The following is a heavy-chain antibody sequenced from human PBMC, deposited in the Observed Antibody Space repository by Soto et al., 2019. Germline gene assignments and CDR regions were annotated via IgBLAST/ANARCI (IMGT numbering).Heavy chain of an antibody. D-gene: IGHD3-3*01. Sequence: QVQLVQSGAEVKKPGASVKVSCKASGYTFTSYDINWVRQATGQGLEWMGWMNPNSGNTGYAQKFQGRVTMTRNTSISTAYMELSSLRSEDTGVYYCARVLSWASYYGFWSGYYNYYYYGMDVWGQGTTVTVSS. CDR3: ARVLSWASYYGFWSGYYNYYYYGMDV. CDR2: MNPNSGNT. V-gene: IGHV1-8*01. J-gene: IGHJ6*02. CDR1: GYTFTSYD.